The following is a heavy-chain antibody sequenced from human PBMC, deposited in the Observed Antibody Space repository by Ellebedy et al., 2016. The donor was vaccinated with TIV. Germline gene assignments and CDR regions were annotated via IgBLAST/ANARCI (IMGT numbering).Heavy chain of an antibody. D-gene: IGHD2-15*01. CDR2: IYSGGGI. Sequence: PGGSLRLSCAASGFTVNNNYMSWVRQAPGKGLEWVSVIYSGGGISYLESVRGRFTISRHNSNNTLYLQVNSLRAEDTAVYDCAADRYCSGGNCYWVDYWGQGTLVTVSS. CDR3: AADRYCSGGNCYWVDY. V-gene: IGHV3-53*01. J-gene: IGHJ4*02. CDR1: GFTVNNNY.